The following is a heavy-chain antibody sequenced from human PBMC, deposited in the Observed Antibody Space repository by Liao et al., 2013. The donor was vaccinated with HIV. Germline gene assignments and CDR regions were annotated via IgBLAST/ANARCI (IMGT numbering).Heavy chain of an antibody. J-gene: IGHJ4*02. CDR2: ISDTGRS. D-gene: IGHD5-24*01. CDR3: ARVRHGQKALREGFDS. CDR1: GDSISPSY. V-gene: IGHV4-59*01. Sequence: QVHLQESGPGLVKPSEALSLTCTVSGDSISPSYWTWIRQIPGRGLEWIAYISDTGRSHHNPSLRSRVAISIDTAKSQFSLKLSFLTPADTAVYYCARVRHGQKALREGFDSWGQGTLVTVSS.